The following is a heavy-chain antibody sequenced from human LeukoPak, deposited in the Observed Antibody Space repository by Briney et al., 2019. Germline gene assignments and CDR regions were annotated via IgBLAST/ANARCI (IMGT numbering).Heavy chain of an antibody. J-gene: IGHJ4*02. V-gene: IGHV3-7*01. CDR3: ARSLWPEDY. CDR1: GFTFSSYW. Sequence: GGSLRLSCAASGFTFSSYWMSWVRQAPGEGLEWGANINQDGSDKKYVDSVKGRLTISRDNAKNSQYLQMDSLRVEDTAVYYCARSLWPEDYWGQGTLVTVSS. CDR2: INQDGSDK. D-gene: IGHD2-21*01.